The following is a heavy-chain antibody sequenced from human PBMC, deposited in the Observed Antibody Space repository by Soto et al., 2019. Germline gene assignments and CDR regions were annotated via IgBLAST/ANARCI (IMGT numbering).Heavy chain of an antibody. CDR2: INPNSGDT. CDR3: ARVYSSSSDYVY. J-gene: IGHJ4*02. Sequence: ASVKVSCKASGYTFTDYYMPWVRQAPEQGLEWMGWINPNSGDTNYAQKFQGRVTMTRDTSITTAYMELSRLRSDDAAVYYCARVYSSSSDYVYWGQGTLVTVSS. V-gene: IGHV1-2*02. CDR1: GYTFTDYY. D-gene: IGHD6-6*01.